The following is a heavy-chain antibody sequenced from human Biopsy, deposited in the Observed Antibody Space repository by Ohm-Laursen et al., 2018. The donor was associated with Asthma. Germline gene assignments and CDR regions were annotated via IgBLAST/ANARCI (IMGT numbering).Heavy chain of an antibody. CDR2: ISDDGGQK. CDR1: GFTFSNFG. V-gene: IGHV3-30*18. Sequence: SLRLSCAASGFTFSNFGMHWLRQAPGKGLEWLAFISDDGGQKHYGASVKGRFTISRDNSKSTVFLDMTSLKDEDTGLYFCAKDEGKVKIWFDPWGPGTRVNVSS. CDR3: AKDEGKVKIWFDP. J-gene: IGHJ5*02.